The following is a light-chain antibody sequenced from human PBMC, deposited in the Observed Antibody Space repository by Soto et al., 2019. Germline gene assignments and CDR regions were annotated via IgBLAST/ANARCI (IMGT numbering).Light chain of an antibody. J-gene: IGLJ3*02. CDR2: RNN. Sequence: QSVLTQPPSASGTPGQTVTISCSGRFSNIGSNFIYWYQQLPGTAPKLLIYRNNERPSGVPDRFSASKSGTSASLAISGLRSEDEAEYDCAAWDDSLSGVVFGGGTKLTVL. CDR3: AAWDDSLSGVV. CDR1: FSNIGSNF. V-gene: IGLV1-47*01.